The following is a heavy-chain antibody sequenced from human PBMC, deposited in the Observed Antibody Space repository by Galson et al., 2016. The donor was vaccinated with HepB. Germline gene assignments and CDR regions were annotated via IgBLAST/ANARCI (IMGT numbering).Heavy chain of an antibody. CDR2: INPTGTIT. Sequence: SVKVSCKAFTGQWMHWVRQAPGQGLEWVGFINPTGTITKYAQELEGRVTLTRDTSTNTGYMELSSLRFEDTAVYYCARDGRGKAYDFWGQRTLVTVSS. D-gene: IGHD1-1*01. CDR3: ARDGRGKAYDF. CDR1: FTGQW. J-gene: IGHJ4*02. V-gene: IGHV1-46*04.